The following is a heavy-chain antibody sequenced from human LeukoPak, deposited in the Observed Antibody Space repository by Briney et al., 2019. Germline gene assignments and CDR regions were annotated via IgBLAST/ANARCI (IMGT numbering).Heavy chain of an antibody. Sequence: GGSLRLSCAASGFTFSSYAMHWVRQAPGKGLEWVAVISYDGSNKYYADSVKGRFTISRDNAKNSLYLQMNSLRAEDTAVYYCARDTVGTQRWGQGTLVTVSS. D-gene: IGHD4-23*01. J-gene: IGHJ4*02. CDR3: ARDTVGTQR. V-gene: IGHV3-30*04. CDR1: GFTFSSYA. CDR2: ISYDGSNK.